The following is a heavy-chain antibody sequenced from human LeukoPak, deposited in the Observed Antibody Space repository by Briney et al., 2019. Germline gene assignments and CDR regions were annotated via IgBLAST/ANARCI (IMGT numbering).Heavy chain of an antibody. CDR3: ARDLPLGSMGGSAFDL. V-gene: IGHV1-18*01. CDR2: ISGGNGNT. D-gene: IGHD2-15*01. CDR1: SYTFTNFG. J-gene: IGHJ4*02. Sequence: PGASVKVSCKTSSYTFTNFGIGWVRQAPGQGLEWMGWISGGNGNTDYPQTLQDRFTMTTDTSTNTAYMELRNLRSDDTAVYYCARDLPLGSMGGSAFDLWGQGTLVIVSS.